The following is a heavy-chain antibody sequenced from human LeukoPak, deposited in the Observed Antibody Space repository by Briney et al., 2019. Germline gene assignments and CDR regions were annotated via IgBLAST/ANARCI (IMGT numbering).Heavy chain of an antibody. D-gene: IGHD6-19*01. CDR1: GFSVRTHY. Sequence: GGSLRLSCVVSGFSVRTHYMSWVRQAPAKGLECVSVIYNDGSTYYSDSVKGRFAISRDNSKNALYLQMNSLRVDDTAVYYCARTGYSSGWFNDHWGQGTLVTVSS. J-gene: IGHJ4*02. CDR3: ARTGYSSGWFNDH. CDR2: IYNDGST. V-gene: IGHV3-53*01.